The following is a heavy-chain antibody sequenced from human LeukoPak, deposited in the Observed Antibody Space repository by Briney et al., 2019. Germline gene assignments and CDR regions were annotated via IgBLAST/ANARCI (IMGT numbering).Heavy chain of an antibody. Sequence: GESLKISCKGSGYSFTSNWIGWVRQMPGKGLEWMGIIYPGDSHTRYSPSFQGQVTISADKSISSAYLQWSSLKASDTAIYYCARHASGDLSTPFDYWGQGTLVTVSS. D-gene: IGHD3-16*02. V-gene: IGHV5-51*01. J-gene: IGHJ4*02. CDR1: GYSFTSNW. CDR2: IYPGDSHT. CDR3: ARHASGDLSTPFDY.